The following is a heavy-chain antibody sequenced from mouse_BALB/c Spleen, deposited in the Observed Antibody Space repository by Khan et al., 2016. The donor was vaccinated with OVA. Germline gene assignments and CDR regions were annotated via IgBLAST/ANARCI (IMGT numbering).Heavy chain of an antibody. CDR2: ISGDSNTL. CDR1: GFTFSSYG. V-gene: IGHV5-17*02. Sequence: EVELVESGGGLVQPGGSRKLSCAASGFTFSSYGMHWVRQAPERGLEWVAYISGDSNTLYYADTVKGRFTISRDNPRNTLFLQMTSLMSEDTAMYYCATSYFYGYYFDYWGPGTTLTVSS. D-gene: IGHD1-1*01. CDR3: ATSYFYGYYFDY. J-gene: IGHJ2*01.